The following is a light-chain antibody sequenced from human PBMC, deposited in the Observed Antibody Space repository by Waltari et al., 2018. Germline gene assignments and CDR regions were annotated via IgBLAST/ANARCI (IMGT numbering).Light chain of an antibody. CDR1: KLGDQY. CDR3: LVWDTSSYV. Sequence: SYVLTQPPSVSVSPGQTASIRCSGDKLGDQYVSWYQQKPGQSPVLVIFQATKRPPGMPGRFSGSTSGNTATLTISGTQPMDEADYYCLVWDTSSYVFGTGTKVTVL. V-gene: IGLV3-1*01. CDR2: QAT. J-gene: IGLJ1*01.